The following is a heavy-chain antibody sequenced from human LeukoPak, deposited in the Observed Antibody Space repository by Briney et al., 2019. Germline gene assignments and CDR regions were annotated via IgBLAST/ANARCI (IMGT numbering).Heavy chain of an antibody. Sequence: GSLRLSCVASGFTISSYWMHWVRQAPGKGLEWVANIKQDGSEEFYVDSVKGRFTISRDNAKNSLYLQMNSLRAEDTAVYYSARRYFDYWGQGILVTVSS. CDR3: ARRYFDY. CDR2: IKQDGSEE. J-gene: IGHJ4*02. CDR1: GFTISSYW. V-gene: IGHV3-7*03.